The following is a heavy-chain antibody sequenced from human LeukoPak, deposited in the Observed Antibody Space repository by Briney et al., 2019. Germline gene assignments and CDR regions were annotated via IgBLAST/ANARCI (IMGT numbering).Heavy chain of an antibody. CDR1: GVSISSYF. V-gene: IGHV4-59*01. D-gene: IGHD1-26*01. J-gene: IGHJ4*02. Sequence: SETLSLTCTISGVSISSYFWSWIRQPPGKGLEWIGYIYYTGSTNYNPSLKSRVIISLDTSKNQFSLKLSSVTAADTAVYYCARTLSRWDPFDYWGQGTLVTVSS. CDR3: ARTLSRWDPFDY. CDR2: IYYTGST.